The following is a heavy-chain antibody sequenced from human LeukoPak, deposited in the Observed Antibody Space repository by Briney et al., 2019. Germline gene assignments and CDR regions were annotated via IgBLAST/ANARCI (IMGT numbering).Heavy chain of an antibody. Sequence: PSETLSLTCAVYGGSFSGYYWSWIRQHPGKGLEWIGYIYYSGSTYYNPSLKSRVTISVDSSKNQFSLYLTSVTAADTAVYYCARENYYDSSGIFDYWGQGTLVTVSS. CDR2: IYYSGST. D-gene: IGHD3-22*01. V-gene: IGHV4-31*11. CDR3: ARENYYDSSGIFDY. J-gene: IGHJ4*02. CDR1: GGSFSGYY.